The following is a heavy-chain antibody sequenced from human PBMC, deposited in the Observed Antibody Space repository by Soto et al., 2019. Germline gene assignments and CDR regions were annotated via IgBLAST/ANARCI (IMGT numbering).Heavy chain of an antibody. CDR1: GFTFSGYA. D-gene: IGHD3-22*01. J-gene: IGHJ6*02. CDR3: ARGLGVVMYYYYGMDV. CDR2: IGGAGSNI. Sequence: GGSLRLSCAASGFTFSGYAMTWVRQAPGKGLEWVSVIGGAGSNIYYADSVEGRFTVSRDDSKNTLYLRMDSLRVEDTAVYYCARGLGVVMYYYYGMDVWGQGTTVTVSS. V-gene: IGHV3-23*01.